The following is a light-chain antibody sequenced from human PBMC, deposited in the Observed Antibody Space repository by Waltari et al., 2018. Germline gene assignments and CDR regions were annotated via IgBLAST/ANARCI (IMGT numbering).Light chain of an antibody. J-gene: IGLJ2*01. CDR3: SSYTSSNTLVV. CDR2: DVN. V-gene: IGLV2-14*01. Sequence: QPPLTQPASVAGSPGHSPTISCTGTRSDVGSYNYPSRYQQHPGKAPKVMIYDVNRRPSGVSNRFSGSKSGNTASLTISGLQAEDEADYYCSSYTSSNTLVVFGGGTKLTVL. CDR1: RSDVGSYNY.